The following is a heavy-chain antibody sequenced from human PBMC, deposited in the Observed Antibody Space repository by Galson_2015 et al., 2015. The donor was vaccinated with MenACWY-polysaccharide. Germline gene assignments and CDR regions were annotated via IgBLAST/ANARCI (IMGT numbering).Heavy chain of an antibody. V-gene: IGHV3-21*01. CDR1: GFTFSSYS. D-gene: IGHD3-22*01. Sequence: SLRLSCAASGFTFSSYSMNWVRQAPGKGLEWVSSISSSSSYIYYADSVKGRFTISRDNAKNSLYLQMNSLRAEDTAVYYCARPLYYYDSSGYRAVFGYWGQGTLVTVSS. CDR3: ARPLYYYDSSGYRAVFGY. CDR2: ISSSSSYI. J-gene: IGHJ4*02.